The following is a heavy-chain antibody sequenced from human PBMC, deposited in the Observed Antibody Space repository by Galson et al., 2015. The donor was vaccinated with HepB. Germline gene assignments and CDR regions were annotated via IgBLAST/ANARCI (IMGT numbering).Heavy chain of an antibody. J-gene: IGHJ4*02. CDR3: TRDGPAAGYYFDS. V-gene: IGHV3-7*03. CDR2: IKLDGSEK. D-gene: IGHD6-25*01. Sequence: VRQAPGKGLEWVANIKLDGSEKYYVDSVRGRFTISRDNAKNSLYLQMNSLRAEDTAVYYCTRDGPAAGYYFDSWGQGVLVTVSS.